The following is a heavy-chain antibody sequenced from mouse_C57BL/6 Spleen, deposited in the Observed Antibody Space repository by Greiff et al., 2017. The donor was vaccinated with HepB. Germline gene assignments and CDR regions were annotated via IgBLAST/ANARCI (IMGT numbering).Heavy chain of an antibody. J-gene: IGHJ2*01. Sequence: VQLQQSGPELVKPGASVKISCKASGYTFTDYYMNWVKQSHGKSLEWIGDINPNNGGTSYNQKFKGKAKLTVDKSSSTAYMELRSLTSEDSAVYYCARSHYYGSGYFDYWGQGTTLTVSS. CDR3: ARSHYYGSGYFDY. CDR1: GYTFTDYY. D-gene: IGHD1-1*01. V-gene: IGHV1-26*01. CDR2: INPNNGGT.